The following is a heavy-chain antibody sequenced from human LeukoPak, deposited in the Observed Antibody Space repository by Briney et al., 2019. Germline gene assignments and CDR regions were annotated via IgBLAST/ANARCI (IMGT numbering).Heavy chain of an antibody. CDR2: INHSGST. Sequence: GSLRLSCAASGFTFSNYAMSWIRQPPGKGLEWIGEINHSGSTNYNPSLKSRVTISVDTSKNQFSLKLSSVTAADTAVYYCARRSATYTYYYYYYMDVWGKGTTVTVSS. CDR1: GFTFSNYA. CDR3: ARRSATYTYYYYYYMDV. V-gene: IGHV4-34*01. J-gene: IGHJ6*03. D-gene: IGHD1-26*01.